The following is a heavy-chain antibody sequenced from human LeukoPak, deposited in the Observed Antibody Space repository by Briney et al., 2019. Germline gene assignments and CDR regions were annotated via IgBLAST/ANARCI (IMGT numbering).Heavy chain of an antibody. CDR1: GYTFTSYY. D-gene: IGHD3-3*01. CDR2: INPSGGST. Sequence: ASVKVSCKASGYTFTSYYMHWVRQAPGQGLEWMGIINPSGGSTSYAQKFQGRVTMTRDTSTSTVYMELSSLRSEDTAVYYCARELNVSRFLEWSSPPRDAFDIWGQGTMVTVSS. CDR3: ARELNVSRFLEWSSPPRDAFDI. J-gene: IGHJ3*02. V-gene: IGHV1-46*01.